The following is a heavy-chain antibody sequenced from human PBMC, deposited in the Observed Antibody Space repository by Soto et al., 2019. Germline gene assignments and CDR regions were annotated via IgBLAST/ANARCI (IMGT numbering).Heavy chain of an antibody. CDR2: IYYSGST. V-gene: IGHV4-39*01. D-gene: IGHD3-3*01. J-gene: IGHJ6*02. Sequence: QLQLQESGPGLVKPSETLSLTCTVSGGSISSSSYYWGWIRQPPGKGLEWIGSIYYSGSTYYNPSLKSRVTISVDTSKYQFSLKLSSVSAADTAVYYCARLSGKQSSYYYYGMDVWGQGTTVTVSS. CDR3: ARLSGKQSSYYYYGMDV. CDR1: GGSISSSSYY.